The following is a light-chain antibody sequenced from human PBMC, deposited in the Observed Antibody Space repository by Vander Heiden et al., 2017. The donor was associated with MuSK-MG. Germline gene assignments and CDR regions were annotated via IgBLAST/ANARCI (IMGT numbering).Light chain of an antibody. CDR1: SSDVGDYKY. V-gene: IGLV2-14*03. CDR2: DVS. CDR3: SSYTSSRTYV. J-gene: IGLJ1*01. Sequence: QSALTQPASVSGSPGQSITISCTGTSSDVGDYKYVSWYQHHPGKAPNLMIYDVSNRPSRVSSRFSGSKSGTTASLTISGLQAEDEADYYCSSYTSSRTYVFGTGTKVTVL.